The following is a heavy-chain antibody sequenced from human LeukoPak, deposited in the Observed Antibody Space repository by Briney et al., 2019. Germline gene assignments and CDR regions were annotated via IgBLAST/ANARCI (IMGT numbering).Heavy chain of an antibody. Sequence: GGSLRLSCAASGFTFNASMNWVRQAPGKGLEWVSGISDSGGSSYYADSVKGRFTISRDNSKNTLYLQMNSLRAEDTALYYCAKVSAWDLRYFDDWGQGTLVTVSS. V-gene: IGHV3-23*01. CDR1: GFTFNAS. J-gene: IGHJ4*02. CDR2: ISDSGGSS. D-gene: IGHD1-26*01. CDR3: AKVSAWDLRYFDD.